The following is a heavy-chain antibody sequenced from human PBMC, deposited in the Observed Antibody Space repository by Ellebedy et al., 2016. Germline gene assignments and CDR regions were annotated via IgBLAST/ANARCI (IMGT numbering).Heavy chain of an antibody. CDR1: GFTFSSYW. Sequence: GESLKISCAASGFTFSSYWMSWVRQAPGKGLEWVANIKQDGSEKCYVDSVKGRFTISRDNAKNSLYLQVNSLRAEDTAVYYCARDPGGTDAFDIWGQGTMVTVSS. CDR3: ARDPGGTDAFDI. J-gene: IGHJ3*02. CDR2: IKQDGSEK. D-gene: IGHD2-15*01. V-gene: IGHV3-7*03.